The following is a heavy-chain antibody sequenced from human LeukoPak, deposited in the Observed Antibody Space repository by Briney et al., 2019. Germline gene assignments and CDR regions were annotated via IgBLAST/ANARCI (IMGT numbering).Heavy chain of an antibody. D-gene: IGHD3-22*01. J-gene: IGHJ6*04. CDR3: AKANQNYYDAYMDV. CDR2: ISGSGDST. CDR1: GFTFSSYA. Sequence: GGSLRLSCADSGFTFSSYAMKWVRQAPGKGLEWVSGISGSGDSTYYADSVKGRFTISRDNSENTLYLQMNSLRAEDTAVYYCAKANQNYYDAYMDVRGTGTTVTVSS. V-gene: IGHV3-23*01.